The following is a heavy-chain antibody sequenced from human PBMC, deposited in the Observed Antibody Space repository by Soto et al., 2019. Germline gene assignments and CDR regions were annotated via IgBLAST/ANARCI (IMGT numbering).Heavy chain of an antibody. J-gene: IGHJ6*02. CDR2: ISGYNGNT. CDR3: AREGPAPYYYYGMDV. Sequence: QVQVVQSGDEVKKPGASVKVSCKASGYTFTIYGFSWVRQAPGQGLEWMGWISGYNGNTKYAEKFQGRVTMTTDTSTSTGHMELRSLRSDDTAVYYCAREGPAPYYYYGMDVWGQGTAVTVSS. V-gene: IGHV1-18*01. CDR1: GYTFTIYG.